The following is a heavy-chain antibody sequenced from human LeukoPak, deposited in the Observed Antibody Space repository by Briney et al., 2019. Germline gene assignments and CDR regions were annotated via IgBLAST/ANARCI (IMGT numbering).Heavy chain of an antibody. Sequence: ASVKVSCEASGYTFTSYGISWVRQAPGQGLEWMGWISSNSDNTNYAQKFQDRVTLTTDTSTTTAYMELRSLRSDDTAMYYCARDRLHAFDFWGQGTMVTVSS. CDR3: ARDRLHAFDF. CDR2: ISSNSDNT. J-gene: IGHJ3*01. V-gene: IGHV1-18*01. CDR1: GYTFTSYG. D-gene: IGHD6-25*01.